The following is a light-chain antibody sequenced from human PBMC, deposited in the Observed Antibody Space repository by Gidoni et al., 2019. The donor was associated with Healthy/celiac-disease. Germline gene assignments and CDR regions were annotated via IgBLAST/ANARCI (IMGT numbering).Light chain of an antibody. V-gene: IGKV3-20*01. CDR2: GAS. Sequence: TVLMQSPGTLSLSPEVRATLSCRSSQSVSSSDLAWYQHKPGQSPRLLIYGASSSATGIPDRFSGSGSGTDFTLTISRLDPEDFALYYCHQYGSSPYTFGQGTSLEIK. J-gene: IGKJ2*01. CDR1: QSVSSSD. CDR3: HQYGSSPYT.